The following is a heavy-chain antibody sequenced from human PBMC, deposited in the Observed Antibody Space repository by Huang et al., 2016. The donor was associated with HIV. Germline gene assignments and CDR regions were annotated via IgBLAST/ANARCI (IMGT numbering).Heavy chain of an antibody. J-gene: IGHJ4*02. CDR2: IYYSGDT. CDR1: GGSITDSNYY. V-gene: IGHV4-39*01. D-gene: IGHD3-10*01. Sequence: QLQLQESGPGLVRPSETLSLICTVSGGSITDSNYYWGWIRQPPGKGLEWIGSIYYSGDTDYTPALKSRVTMSVDTSKNRFSLDIRSVAVADTAIYYCARHFGSWSGYFDSWGQGTLVPVSS. CDR3: ARHFGSWSGYFDS.